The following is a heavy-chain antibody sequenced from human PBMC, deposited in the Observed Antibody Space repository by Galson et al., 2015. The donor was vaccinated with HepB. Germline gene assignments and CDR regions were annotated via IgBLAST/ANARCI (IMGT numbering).Heavy chain of an antibody. Sequence: SVKVSCKASGYTFTGYCMHWVRQAPGQGLEWMGWINPNSGDTNYAQKVQGWVTMTRDTSISTAYMELSRLRSDDTAVYYCARDQKRHNWNRTTNYCYYGMDVWGQGTTVTVSS. CDR3: ARDQKRHNWNRTTNYCYYGMDV. D-gene: IGHD1-20*01. CDR1: GYTFTGYC. J-gene: IGHJ6*02. V-gene: IGHV1-2*04. CDR2: INPNSGDT.